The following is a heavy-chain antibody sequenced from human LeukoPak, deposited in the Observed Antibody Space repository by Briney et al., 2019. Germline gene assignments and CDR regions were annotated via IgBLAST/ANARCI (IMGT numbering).Heavy chain of an antibody. D-gene: IGHD4-17*01. J-gene: IGHJ6*02. CDR3: ARDDGPVGVDV. CDR1: GGSISSGDYY. Sequence: PSETLSLTCTVSGGSISSGDYYWSWIRQPPGKGLEWIGYIYYSGSTYYNPSLKSRVTISVDTSKNQFSLKLSSVTAADTAVYYRARDDGPVGVDVWGQGTTVTVSS. CDR2: IYYSGST. V-gene: IGHV4-30-4*01.